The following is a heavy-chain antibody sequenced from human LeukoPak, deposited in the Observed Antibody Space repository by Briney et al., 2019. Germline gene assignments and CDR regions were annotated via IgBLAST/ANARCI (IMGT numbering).Heavy chain of an antibody. D-gene: IGHD4-17*01. CDR3: ARVRVYGDSERDY. J-gene: IGHJ4*02. CDR2: IKQDGSEK. V-gene: IGHV3-7*01. CDR1: GFTFSSYG. Sequence: PGGSLRLSCAASGFTFSSYGMHWVRQAPGKGLEWVANIKQDGSEKYYVDSVKGRFTISRDNAKNSLYLQMNSLRVEDTAVYYCARVRVYGDSERDYWGQGTLVTVSS.